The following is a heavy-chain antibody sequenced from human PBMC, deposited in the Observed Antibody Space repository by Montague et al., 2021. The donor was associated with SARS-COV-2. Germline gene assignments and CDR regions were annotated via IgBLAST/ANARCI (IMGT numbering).Heavy chain of an antibody. V-gene: IGHV4-39*01. D-gene: IGHD3-9*01. J-gene: IGHJ4*02. CDR3: ARHRRYDVVTYYPDF. CDR2: ISNGGRT. CDR1: GGSFDSDNFF. Sequence: SETLSLTCSVSGGSFDSDNFFWGWIRQPPGKRLEWIGVISNGGRTFGNPSLKSRVTISVHTLRNQLSLNVKSVTAADTAVYYCARHRRYDVVTYYPDFWGQGILVTVSS.